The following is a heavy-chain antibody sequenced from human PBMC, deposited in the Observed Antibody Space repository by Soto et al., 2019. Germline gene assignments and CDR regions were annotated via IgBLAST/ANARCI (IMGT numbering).Heavy chain of an antibody. CDR1: GGSFSGYY. D-gene: IGHD1-20*01. Sequence: QVQLQQWGAGLLKPSETLSLTCAVYGGSFSGYYWSWIRQPPGKGLEWIGEINHSGSTNYNPSLKSRVTISVDTSKNQFSLKLSSVTAADTAVYYCARAGRGYNWNYYYYYGMDVWGQGTTVTVSS. CDR2: INHSGST. J-gene: IGHJ6*02. CDR3: ARAGRGYNWNYYYYYGMDV. V-gene: IGHV4-34*01.